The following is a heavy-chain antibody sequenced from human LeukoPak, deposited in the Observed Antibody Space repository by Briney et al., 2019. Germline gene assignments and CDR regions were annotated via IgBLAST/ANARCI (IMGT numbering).Heavy chain of an antibody. CDR3: AKDLKTVTMIVVVISNDAFDI. D-gene: IGHD3-22*01. CDR2: ISGSGGST. J-gene: IGHJ3*02. CDR1: GFTFSSYA. Sequence: GGSLRLSCAASGFTFSSYAMSWVRQAPGKGLEWVSAISGSGGSTYYADSVKGRFTISRDNSKNTLYLQMNSLRAEDTAVYYCAKDLKTVTMIVVVISNDAFDIWGQGTMVTVSS. V-gene: IGHV3-23*01.